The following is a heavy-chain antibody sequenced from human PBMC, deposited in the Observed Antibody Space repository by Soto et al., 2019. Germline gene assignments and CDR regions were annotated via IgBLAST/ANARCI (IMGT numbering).Heavy chain of an antibody. CDR2: ISAYNGNT. CDR3: ARGIWVATTASYYFDS. D-gene: IGHD5-12*01. J-gene: IGHJ4*02. V-gene: IGHV1-18*01. Sequence: ASVKVSCKASGYTFTSYGISWVRQAPGQGLEWMGWISAYNGNTKYSQKFQDRFTITRDTSANTAYMDLRTLTSEDTAVYYCARGIWVATTASYYFDSWGQGTQVTVSS. CDR1: GYTFTSYG.